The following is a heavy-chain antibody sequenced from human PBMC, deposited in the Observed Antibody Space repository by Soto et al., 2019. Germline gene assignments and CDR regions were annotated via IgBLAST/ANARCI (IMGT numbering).Heavy chain of an antibody. CDR1: GFTFSSYA. CDR3: AKDPEVFPYGMDV. CDR2: ISGSGGST. J-gene: IGHJ6*02. V-gene: IGHV3-23*01. Sequence: EVPLLESGGGLVQPGGSLRLSCAASGFTFSSYAMSWVRQAPGKGLEWVSAISGSGGSTYYADSVKGRFTISRDNSKNPLYLQMNSLRAEDTAVYYCAKDPEVFPYGMDVWGQGTTVTVSS.